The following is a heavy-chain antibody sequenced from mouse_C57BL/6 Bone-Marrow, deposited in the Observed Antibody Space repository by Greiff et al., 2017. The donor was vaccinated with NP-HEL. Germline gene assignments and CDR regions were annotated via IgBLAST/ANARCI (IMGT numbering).Heavy chain of an antibody. CDR3: ARDYYALRAWFAY. D-gene: IGHD1-1*01. J-gene: IGHJ1*03. CDR1: GFTFSSYA. V-gene: IGHV5-4*01. Sequence: EVQVVESGGGLVKPGGSLKLSCAASGFTFSSYAMSWVRQTPEKRLEWVATISDGGSYTYYPDNVKGRFTISRDNAKNNLYLQMSHLKSEDTAMYYCARDYYALRAWFAYWGTGTTVTVSS. CDR2: ISDGGSYT.